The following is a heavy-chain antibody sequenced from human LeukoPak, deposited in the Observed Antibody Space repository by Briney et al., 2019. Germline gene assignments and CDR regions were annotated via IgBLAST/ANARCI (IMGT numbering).Heavy chain of an antibody. Sequence: SVTVSCKASGGTFSSYAIGWVRQAPGQGLEWMGGIIPIFGTANYAQKFQGRVTITADESTSTAYMELSSLRSEDTAVYYCARDQIVVPAAMQDWGQGTLVTVSS. CDR3: ARDQIVVPAAMQD. CDR1: GGTFSSYA. V-gene: IGHV1-69*01. D-gene: IGHD2-2*01. J-gene: IGHJ4*02. CDR2: IIPIFGTA.